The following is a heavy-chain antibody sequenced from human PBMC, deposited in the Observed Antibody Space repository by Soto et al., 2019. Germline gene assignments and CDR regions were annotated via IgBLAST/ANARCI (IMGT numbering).Heavy chain of an antibody. Sequence: SETLSLTCSVSGGSVSNGRYFWSWIRQPPGKGLEWIAYIYYSGTTDFNPSLKSRVTLSVDTSKNQFSLKLRSVTAADTAVYYWADLRSSSEISGYFGTFDIWGQGTLVTVSS. CDR2: IYYSGTT. J-gene: IGHJ3*02. D-gene: IGHD3-22*01. V-gene: IGHV4-61*01. CDR3: ADLRSSSEISGYFGTFDI. CDR1: GGSVSNGRYF.